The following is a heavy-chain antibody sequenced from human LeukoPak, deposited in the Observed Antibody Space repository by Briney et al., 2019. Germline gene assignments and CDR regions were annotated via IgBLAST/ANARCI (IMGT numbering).Heavy chain of an antibody. V-gene: IGHV1-24*01. CDR3: ATKPQYNWNDTHYYYYGMDV. CDR1: EYTLTELS. J-gene: IGHJ6*04. CDR2: FDPEDGET. Sequence: EASEKVSCKVSEYTLTELSMHWVRQAPGKGLEGMGGFDPEDGETIYAQKFQGRVTMTEDTSTDTAYMELSSLRSEDTAVYYCATKPQYNWNDTHYYYYGMDVWGKGTTVTVSS. D-gene: IGHD1-1*01.